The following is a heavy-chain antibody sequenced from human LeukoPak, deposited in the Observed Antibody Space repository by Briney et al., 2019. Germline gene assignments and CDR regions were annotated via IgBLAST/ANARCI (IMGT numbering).Heavy chain of an antibody. CDR2: IYSGGST. Sequence: PGGSLRLSCAASGFTFSSYAMSWVRQAPGKGLEWVSVIYSGGSTYCADSVKGRFTISRDNSKNTLYLQMNSLRAEDTAVYYCARVVWVAGTSMDVWGQGTTVTVSS. CDR3: ARVVWVAGTSMDV. D-gene: IGHD6-19*01. J-gene: IGHJ6*02. CDR1: GFTFSSYA. V-gene: IGHV3-53*01.